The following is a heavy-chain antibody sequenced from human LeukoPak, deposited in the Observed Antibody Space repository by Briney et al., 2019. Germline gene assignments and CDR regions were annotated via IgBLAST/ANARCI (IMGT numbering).Heavy chain of an antibody. CDR3: ARSFGWFGELLSYFDY. V-gene: IGHV4-39*07. Sequence: SETLSLTCTVSGGSVSSSSYYWGWIRQPPGKGLEWIGNIYYRGNTYYHPSFKSRVTISVDTSKNQFSLKLNSVTAADTAAYYCARSFGWFGELLSYFDYWGQGTLVTVSS. CDR2: IYYRGNT. J-gene: IGHJ4*02. D-gene: IGHD3-10*01. CDR1: GGSVSSSSYY.